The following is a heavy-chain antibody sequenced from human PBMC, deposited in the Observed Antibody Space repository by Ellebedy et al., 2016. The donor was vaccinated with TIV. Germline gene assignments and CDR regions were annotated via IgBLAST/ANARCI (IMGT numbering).Heavy chain of an antibody. D-gene: IGHD6-13*01. V-gene: IGHV1-46*04. J-gene: IGHJ4*02. CDR3: ARDHSFAHSIAAADIALDY. Sequence: AASVKVSCKASGYTFTSYGISWVRQAPGQGLEWMGIINPSSGSTTYAQKLQGRLTMTRDTSTSTVYMELSSLRSEDTAVYYCARDHSFAHSIAAADIALDYWGQGTLVTVSS. CDR1: GYTFTSYG. CDR2: INPSSGST.